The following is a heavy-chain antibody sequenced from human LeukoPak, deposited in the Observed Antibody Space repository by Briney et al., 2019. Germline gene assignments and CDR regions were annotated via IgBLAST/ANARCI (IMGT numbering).Heavy chain of an antibody. CDR3: ARRAPYDFWSGYYGNWFDP. D-gene: IGHD3-3*01. Sequence: SETLSLTCTVSGGSISSSRYYWGWIRQPPGKGLEWIGRIYYSGSTYYNPSLKSRVTISVDTSKNQFSLKLSSVTAADTAVYYCARRAPYDFWSGYYGNWFDPWGQGTLVTVSS. CDR1: GGSISSSRYY. V-gene: IGHV4-39*01. CDR2: IYYSGST. J-gene: IGHJ5*02.